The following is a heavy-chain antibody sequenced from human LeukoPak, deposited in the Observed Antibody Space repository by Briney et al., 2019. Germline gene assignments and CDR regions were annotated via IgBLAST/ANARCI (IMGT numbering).Heavy chain of an antibody. Sequence: ASVKVSCKASGYTFTAYYIHWLRQAPGQGLEWMAWINPNSGATKYAQKFQGRVTMTSDTSISTAYMELSRLRSDDTAVYYCARAEQEMATILGLLFDYWGQGTLVTVSS. CDR1: GYTFTAYY. CDR3: ARAEQEMATILGLLFDY. D-gene: IGHD5-24*01. CDR2: INPNSGAT. J-gene: IGHJ4*02. V-gene: IGHV1-2*02.